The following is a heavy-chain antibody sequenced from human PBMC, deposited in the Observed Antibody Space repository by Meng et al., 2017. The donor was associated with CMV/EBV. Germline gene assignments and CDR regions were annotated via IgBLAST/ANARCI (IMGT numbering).Heavy chain of an antibody. D-gene: IGHD2-2*01. V-gene: IGHV3-21*06. CDR1: EFTFSSYT. Sequence: GGSLRLSCAASEFTFSSYTMSWVRQAPGKGLEWVSSITPNSSYILYADSMKGRVTISRDNAKDSLYLQMNSLRAEDTAVYYCARIGLYPGRMYQLNAFDIWGQGTMVTV. J-gene: IGHJ3*02. CDR3: ARIGLYPGRMYQLNAFDI. CDR2: ITPNSSYI.